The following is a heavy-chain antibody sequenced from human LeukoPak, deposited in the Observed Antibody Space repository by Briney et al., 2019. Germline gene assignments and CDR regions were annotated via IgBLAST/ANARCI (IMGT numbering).Heavy chain of an antibody. CDR2: ISSSSDYI. D-gene: IGHD2-2*01. V-gene: IGHV3-21*01. CDR3: XXXXXXXTSCYYYYYGMDV. J-gene: IGHJ6*02. Sequence: GGSLRLSCAASGFTFSSYSMNWVRQAPGKGLEWVSSISSSSDYIYYADSVKGRFTISRDNAKSSLYLQMNSLRAEDTAVYFCXXXXXXXTSCYYYYYGMDVWGQGTTVTVSS. CDR1: GFTFSSYS.